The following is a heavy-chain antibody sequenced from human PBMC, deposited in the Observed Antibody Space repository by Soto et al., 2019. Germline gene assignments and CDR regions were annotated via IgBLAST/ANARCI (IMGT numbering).Heavy chain of an antibody. CDR1: GGTFSSYT. Sequence: ASVKVSCKASGGTFSSYTISWVRQAPGQGLEWMGRIIPILGIANYAQKFQGRVTITADKSTSTAYMELSSLRSEDTAVYYCARADAYSSGYSYAFDIWGQGTMVTVSS. CDR3: ARADAYSSGYSYAFDI. D-gene: IGHD3-22*01. CDR2: IIPILGIA. V-gene: IGHV1-69*02. J-gene: IGHJ3*02.